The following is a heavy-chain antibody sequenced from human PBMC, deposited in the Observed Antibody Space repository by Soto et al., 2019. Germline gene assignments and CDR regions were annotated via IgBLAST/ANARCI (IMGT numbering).Heavy chain of an antibody. D-gene: IGHD3-10*01. V-gene: IGHV3-9*01. CDR2: ISWNSGSI. Sequence: PGGSLRLSCAASGFTFDDYAMHWVRQAPGKGLEWVSGISWNSGSIGYADSVKGRFTISRDNAKNSLYLQMNSLRAEDTALYYCAKDLYGSGPLGGMDVWGQGTTVTVSS. CDR3: AKDLYGSGPLGGMDV. J-gene: IGHJ6*02. CDR1: GFTFDDYA.